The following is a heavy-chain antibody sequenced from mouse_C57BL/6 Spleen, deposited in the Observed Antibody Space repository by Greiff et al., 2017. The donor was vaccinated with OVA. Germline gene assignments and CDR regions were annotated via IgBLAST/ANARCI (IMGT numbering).Heavy chain of an antibody. V-gene: IGHV2-2*01. D-gene: IGHD2-4*01. J-gene: IGHJ2*01. Sequence: QVQLQQSGPGLVQPSQSLSITCTVSGFSLTSYGVHWVRQSPGKGLEWLGVIWSGGSTDYNAAFISRLSISKDNSKSQVFFKMNSLQADDTAIYYCAREDDYDSGDYFDYWGQGTTLTVSS. CDR1: GFSLTSYG. CDR3: AREDDYDSGDYFDY. CDR2: IWSGGST.